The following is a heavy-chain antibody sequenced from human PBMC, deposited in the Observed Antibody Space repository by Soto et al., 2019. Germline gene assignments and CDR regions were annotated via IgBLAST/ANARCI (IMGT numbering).Heavy chain of an antibody. CDR3: AKSATKYSRGWPYFDY. CDR1: GFTFSSYA. CDR2: ISGSGGST. J-gene: IGHJ4*02. D-gene: IGHD6-19*01. Sequence: GGSLRLSCAASGFTFSSYAMSWVRQAPGKGLEWVSAISGSGGSTYYADSVKGRFTISRDNSKNTLYLQMNSLRAEDTAVYYCAKSATKYSRGWPYFDYWGQGTLVTVSS. V-gene: IGHV3-23*01.